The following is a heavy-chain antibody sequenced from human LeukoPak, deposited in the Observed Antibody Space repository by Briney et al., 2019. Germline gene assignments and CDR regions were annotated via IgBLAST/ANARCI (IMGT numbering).Heavy chain of an antibody. CDR2: IYYSGST. CDR3: AREQVARPSVIDY. J-gene: IGHJ4*02. Sequence: PSETLSLTCTVSGGSVSSGSYYWSWIRQPPGKGLEWIGYIYYSGSTDYNPSLKSRVTISVDTSKNQFSLKLSSVTAADTAVYYCAREQVARPSVIDYWGQGTLVSVSS. CDR1: GGSVSSGSYY. V-gene: IGHV4-61*01. D-gene: IGHD6-6*01.